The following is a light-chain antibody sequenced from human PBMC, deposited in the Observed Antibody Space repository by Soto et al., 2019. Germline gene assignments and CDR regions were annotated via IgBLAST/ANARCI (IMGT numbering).Light chain of an antibody. CDR3: QHYDTSLT. CDR1: QSVSRSN. V-gene: IGKV3-20*01. Sequence: EIVFTQSPGTLSLSPGERATLSCRASQSVSRSNFAWYQQKPGQAPRLLIYGASSRATGIPDRFSGAGSGTDFTLSINRLEPEDFAVYYCQHYDTSLTFGGGTKVDIK. CDR2: GAS. J-gene: IGKJ4*01.